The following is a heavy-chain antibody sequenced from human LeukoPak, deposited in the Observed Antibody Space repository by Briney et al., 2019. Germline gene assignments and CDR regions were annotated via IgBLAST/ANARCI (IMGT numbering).Heavy chain of an antibody. V-gene: IGHV4-34*01. D-gene: IGHD6-13*01. J-gene: IGHJ5*02. CDR3: ARGEKQQLVYNWFDP. Sequence: SETLSLTCAVYGGSFSGYYWSWIRQPPGKGLEWIGEINHSGSTNYNPSLKSRVTISVDTSKNQFSLKLSSVTAADTAVYYCARGEKQQLVYNWFDPWGQGTLVTVSS. CDR2: INHSGST. CDR1: GGSFSGYY.